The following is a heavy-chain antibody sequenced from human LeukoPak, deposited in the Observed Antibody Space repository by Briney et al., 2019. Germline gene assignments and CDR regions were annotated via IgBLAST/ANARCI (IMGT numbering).Heavy chain of an antibody. Sequence: SETLSLTCAVSGGSISSSNWWSWVRQPPGKGLEWIGYIYYSGSTNYNPSLKSRVTISVDTSKNQFSLKLSSVTAADTAVYYCARGLWVAARTRFDYWGQGTLVTVSS. CDR3: ARGLWVAARTRFDY. V-gene: IGHV4-4*02. J-gene: IGHJ4*02. D-gene: IGHD6-6*01. CDR2: IYYSGST. CDR1: GGSISSSNW.